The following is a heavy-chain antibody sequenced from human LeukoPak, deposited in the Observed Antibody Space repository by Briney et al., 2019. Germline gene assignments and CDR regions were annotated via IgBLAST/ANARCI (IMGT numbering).Heavy chain of an antibody. CDR3: ARPLVGATTYFDY. CDR2: IYYSGST. V-gene: IGHV4-39*07. J-gene: IGHJ4*02. Sequence: PSETLSLTCTVSGGSISSSSYYWGWLRQPPGKGLEWIASIYYSGSTYYNPSLKSRVTISVDTSKNQFSLKLSSATAADTAVYYCARPLVGATTYFDYWGKGTLVTVSS. CDR1: GGSISSSSYY. D-gene: IGHD1-26*01.